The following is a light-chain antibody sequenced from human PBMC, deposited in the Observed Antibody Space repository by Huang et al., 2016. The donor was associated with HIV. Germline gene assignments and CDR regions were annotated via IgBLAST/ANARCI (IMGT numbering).Light chain of an antibody. CDR3: QQYNNWPRT. J-gene: IGKJ2*01. V-gene: IGKV3-15*01. CDR2: GAS. CDR1: QDVSSN. Sequence: ERMMTQSPDILSVSPGETATLTCRASQDVSSNLAGDRQKPGQAPRLLIYGASTRGSGIPASFNGSVSGIAFTLTISSVQSEDFAVYYCQQYNNWPRTFGQGTKLEIK.